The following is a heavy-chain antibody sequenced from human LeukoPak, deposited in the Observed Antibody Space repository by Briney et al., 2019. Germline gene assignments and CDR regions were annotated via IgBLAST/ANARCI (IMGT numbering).Heavy chain of an antibody. CDR2: IIPIFGTA. CDR1: GGTFSSYA. Sequence: SVKVSCKASGGTFSSYAISWVRQAPGQGLEWMGGIIPIFGTANYAQKFQGRVTITTDESTSTAYMELSSLRSEDTAVYYCARGPPEFWWGGGYFDYWGQGTLVTVSS. V-gene: IGHV1-69*05. J-gene: IGHJ4*02. CDR3: ARGPPEFWWGGGYFDY. D-gene: IGHD2-8*02.